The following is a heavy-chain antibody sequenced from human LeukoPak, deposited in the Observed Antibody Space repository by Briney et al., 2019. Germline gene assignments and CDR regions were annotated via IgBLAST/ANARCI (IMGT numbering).Heavy chain of an antibody. CDR2: IFYSGST. CDR3: ARDYAYNAFDY. J-gene: IGHJ4*02. V-gene: IGHV4-59*01. Sequence: PSETLSLTCTVSGGSISGYYWSWIRQPPGKELEWIGYIFYSGSTNYKPSLKSRITISVDTSKNQFSLKLSSVTAADTAVYYCARDYAYNAFDYWGQGTLLTVSS. CDR1: GGSISGYY. D-gene: IGHD5-24*01.